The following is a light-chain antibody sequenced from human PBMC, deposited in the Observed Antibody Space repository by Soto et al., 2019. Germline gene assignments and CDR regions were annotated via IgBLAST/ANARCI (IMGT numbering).Light chain of an antibody. CDR3: QQSYSSPPT. J-gene: IGKJ1*01. Sequence: DIQITQSPSSLSASVGDRVTITCRASQSISTYVNWYQQKPGKAPKLLIFAASSLQSGVPSRFSGSRSGPDFTLTISSLQPEDFATYYCQQSYSSPPTFGQGTKVDI. CDR2: AAS. CDR1: QSISTY. V-gene: IGKV1-39*01.